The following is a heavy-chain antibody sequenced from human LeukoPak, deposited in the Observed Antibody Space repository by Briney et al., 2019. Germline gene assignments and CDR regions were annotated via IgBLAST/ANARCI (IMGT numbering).Heavy chain of an antibody. J-gene: IGHJ4*02. CDR2: IFYSGST. Sequence: SETLSLTCTVSGGSISSSSYYWGWIRQPPGKGLEWNGNIFYSGSTYYNPSLKSRVTISVDTSKNQFSLKLSSVTAADTAVYYCARRSVVVNADYFDYWGQGTLVTVSS. V-gene: IGHV4-39*01. CDR1: GGSISSSSYY. D-gene: IGHD3-22*01. CDR3: ARRSVVVNADYFDY.